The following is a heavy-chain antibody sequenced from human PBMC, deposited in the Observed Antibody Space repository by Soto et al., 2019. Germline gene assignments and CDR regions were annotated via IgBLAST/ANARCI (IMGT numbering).Heavy chain of an antibody. CDR3: ARLPGVRGVFDGCNV. CDR2: IYPGDSDT. Sequence: GESLKISCKGSGYSFAGYWIGWVRQMPGKGLDWMGVIYPGDSDTRYSPSFHGQVTISADKSISTAYLQWSSLKASDTAMYFCARLPGVRGVFDGCNVWGQGTMVTVSS. J-gene: IGHJ3*01. CDR1: GYSFAGYW. D-gene: IGHD3-10*01. V-gene: IGHV5-51*01.